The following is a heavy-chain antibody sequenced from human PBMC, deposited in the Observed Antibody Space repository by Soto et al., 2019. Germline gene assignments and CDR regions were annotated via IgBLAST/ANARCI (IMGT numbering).Heavy chain of an antibody. CDR3: ARVDYYDTKRYLDD. CDR1: GYTFTGYY. CDR2: NNPNSGGT. J-gene: IGHJ4*02. V-gene: IGHV1-2*02. Sequence: ASVKVSCNATGYTFTGYYMHWVRQAPGQGLEWMGWNNPNSGGTNYAQKVQGRVTLTRDTSISTAYMELSRLRSDDTAVYCYARVDYYDTKRYLDDWGQGTPVTVSS. D-gene: IGHD3-22*01.